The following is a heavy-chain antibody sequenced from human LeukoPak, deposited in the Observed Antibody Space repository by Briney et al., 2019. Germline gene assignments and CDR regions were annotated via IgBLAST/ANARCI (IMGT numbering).Heavy chain of an antibody. D-gene: IGHD1-7*01. V-gene: IGHV1-69*13. Sequence: GASVKVSCKASGGTFSSYAISWVRQAPGQGLEWMGGIIPIFGTANYAQKFQGRVTITADESTSTAYMELSSLRSDDTAVYYCARDWNTRNYYFDYWGQGTLVTVSS. CDR1: GGTFSSYA. CDR3: ARDWNTRNYYFDY. J-gene: IGHJ4*02. CDR2: IIPIFGTA.